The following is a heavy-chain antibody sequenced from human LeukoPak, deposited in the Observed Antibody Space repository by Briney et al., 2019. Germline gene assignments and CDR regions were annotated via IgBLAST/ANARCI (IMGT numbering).Heavy chain of an antibody. D-gene: IGHD2-15*01. Sequence: PGGSLRLSCSMSGFTLSRYAMSWVRQAPGKGLEWVSTIGGGGGSTDYTDSVKGRFTISRDNSKNTLYLQMNSLGAEDTAVYYCAKGHRYCTSGNCNSAVDYWGQGTLVTVSS. CDR1: GFTLSRYA. CDR2: IGGGGGST. CDR3: AKGHRYCTSGNCNSAVDY. J-gene: IGHJ4*02. V-gene: IGHV3-23*01.